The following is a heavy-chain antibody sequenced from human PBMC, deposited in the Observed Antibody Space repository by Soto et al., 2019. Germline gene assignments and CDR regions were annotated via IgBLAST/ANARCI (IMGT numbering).Heavy chain of an antibody. J-gene: IGHJ6*02. CDR3: AKNITVTTPHYGMDV. D-gene: IGHD4-17*01. V-gene: IGHV3-23*01. CDR2: ISGSGGVT. CDR1: GLTFSSHA. Sequence: EVQLLESGGGLVQPGGSLRLSCAASGLTFSSHAMSWVRQAPGKGLQWVSAISGSGGVTYYADSVKGRFTISRDNSKNTPYLQMNTLRAEDTAVYYCAKNITVTTPHYGMDVWGQGTTVTVSS.